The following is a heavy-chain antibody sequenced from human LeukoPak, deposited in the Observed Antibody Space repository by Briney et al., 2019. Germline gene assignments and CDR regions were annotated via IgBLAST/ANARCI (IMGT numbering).Heavy chain of an antibody. CDR2: IWYDGSNK. CDR3: ARDSYGFTYYFDY. CDR1: GFTFSSYG. J-gene: IGHJ4*02. V-gene: IGHV3-33*01. D-gene: IGHD5-18*01. Sequence: GGSLRLSCAASGFTFSSYGMHWVRQAPGKGLEWVAVIWYDGSNKYYADSVKGRFTISRDNSKNTLYLQMNSLRAEDTAVYYCARDSYGFTYYFDYWGQGTLVTVSS.